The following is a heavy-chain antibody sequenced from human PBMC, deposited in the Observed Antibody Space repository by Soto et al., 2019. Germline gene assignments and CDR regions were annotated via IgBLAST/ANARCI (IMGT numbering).Heavy chain of an antibody. D-gene: IGHD1-26*01. CDR3: AKDREPDDRWDIDR. Sequence: EVQLLESGGDLVRPGTSLRLSCAASGFTFQRYTISWVRQAPGKGLEWVSGIYGSAARVFYADSVQGRFTISRDNSRNTVYLQMNNLRVEDTAVYYCAKDREPDDRWDIDRWGRGTRVTVSS. V-gene: IGHV3-23*01. CDR1: GFTFQRYT. J-gene: IGHJ4*02. CDR2: IYGSAARV.